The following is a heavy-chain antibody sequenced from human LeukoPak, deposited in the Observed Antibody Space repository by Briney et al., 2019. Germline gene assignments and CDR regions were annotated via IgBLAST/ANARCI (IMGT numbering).Heavy chain of an antibody. J-gene: IGHJ3*01. CDR3: AREVYSYALDALDL. D-gene: IGHD5-18*01. Sequence: QPGGSLRLSCAASGFTLSSFAMSWVRQPPGTGLEWVAVISMDGIQEYYADSVKGRFSISRDNSKNTLYLQVNSLRSEDTAVYYCAREVYSYALDALDLWGQGTMVTVSS. CDR2: ISMDGIQE. CDR1: GFTLSSFA. V-gene: IGHV3-30*04.